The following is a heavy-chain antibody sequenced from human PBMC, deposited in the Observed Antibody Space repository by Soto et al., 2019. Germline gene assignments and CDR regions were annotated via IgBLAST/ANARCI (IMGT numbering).Heavy chain of an antibody. J-gene: IGHJ4*02. D-gene: IGHD3-10*01. CDR3: VRQRGNYFDF. Sequence: SETLSLTCSVSGDSINSRYWSWIRQPPGKGLEWIGYIDYVGGTNYAPSLQSRVTMSVDTSKNQVSLKLRYVTAADTAVYYCVRQRGNYFDFWGQGTLVTVSS. CDR1: GDSINSRY. V-gene: IGHV4-59*11. CDR2: IDYVGGT.